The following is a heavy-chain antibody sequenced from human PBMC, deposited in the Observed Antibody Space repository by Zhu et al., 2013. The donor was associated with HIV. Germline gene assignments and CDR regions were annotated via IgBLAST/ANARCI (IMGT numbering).Heavy chain of an antibody. CDR2: IIPMFGTA. Sequence: QVQLVQSGAEVKKPGSSVKVSCKASGGTFSSYAISWVRQAPGQGLEWMGGIIPMFGTANYAQKFQGRVTITADESTSTAYMQLSSLRSEDTAVYYCARDHNSGYYSYFDYGAREPWSPSPQ. D-gene: IGHD3-22*01. CDR1: GGTFSSYA. J-gene: IGHJ4*02. V-gene: IGHV1-69*01. CDR3: ARDHNSGYYSYFD.